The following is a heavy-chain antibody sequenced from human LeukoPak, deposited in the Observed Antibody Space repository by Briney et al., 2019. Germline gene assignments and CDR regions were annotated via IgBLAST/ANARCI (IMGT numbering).Heavy chain of an antibody. J-gene: IGHJ5*02. CDR2: INPNSGGT. D-gene: IGHD1-7*01. CDR3: ARRGAGTTFWFDP. Sequence: ASVKVSCKASGYTFTGYYMHWVRQAPGQGLEWMGRINPNSGGTNYAQKFQGRVTMTRDTSISTAYMELSRLRSDDTAVYYCARRGAGTTFWFDPWGQGTLVTVSS. CDR1: GYTFTGYY. V-gene: IGHV1-2*06.